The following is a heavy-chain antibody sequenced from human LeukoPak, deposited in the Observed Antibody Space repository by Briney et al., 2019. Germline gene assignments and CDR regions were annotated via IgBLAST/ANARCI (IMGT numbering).Heavy chain of an antibody. CDR2: IYHSGST. CDR1: GGSISSSNW. V-gene: IGHV4-4*02. Sequence: SGTLSLTCAVSGGSISSSNWWSWVRQPPGKGLEWIGEIYHSGSTNYNPSLKSRVTISVDKSKNQFSLKLSSVTAADTAVYYCARDRITVAATETSFDYWGQGTLVTVSS. J-gene: IGHJ4*02. D-gene: IGHD6-19*01. CDR3: ARDRITVAATETSFDY.